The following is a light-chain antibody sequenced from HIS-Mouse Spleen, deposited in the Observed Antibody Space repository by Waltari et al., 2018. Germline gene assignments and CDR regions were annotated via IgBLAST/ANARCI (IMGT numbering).Light chain of an antibody. CDR2: GAS. J-gene: IGKJ1*01. Sequence: EIVLTQSPGTLSLSPGERATISCRASQSVSSSYLAWYQQKPGQAPRLLIYGASSRATGIPDRFSGSGSGTDFTLTISRLEPEDFAVYYCQQYGSSPPWTFGQGTKVEIK. V-gene: IGKV3-20*01. CDR3: QQYGSSPPWT. CDR1: QSVSSSY.